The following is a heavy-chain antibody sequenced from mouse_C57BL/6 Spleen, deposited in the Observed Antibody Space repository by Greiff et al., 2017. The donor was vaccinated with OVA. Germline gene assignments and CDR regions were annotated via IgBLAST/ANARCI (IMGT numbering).Heavy chain of an antibody. CDR2: IYPGGGYT. V-gene: IGHV1-63*01. CDR3: ARGSPLLRYFDD. J-gene: IGHJ2*01. CDR1: GYTFTNYW. Sequence: VQLQQSGAELVRPGTSVKMSCKASGYTFTNYWIGWAKQRPGHGLEWIGDIYPGGGYTNYNEKFKGKATLTADKSSSTAYMQVSSLTSEDSAVYYGARGSPLLRYFDDWGQGTTLTVSS. D-gene: IGHD1-1*01.